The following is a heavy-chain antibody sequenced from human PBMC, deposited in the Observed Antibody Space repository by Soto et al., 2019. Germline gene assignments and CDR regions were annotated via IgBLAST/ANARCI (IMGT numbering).Heavy chain of an antibody. CDR1: GASISSSY. CDR2: VHYSGGT. V-gene: IGHV4-59*01. D-gene: IGHD3-22*01. J-gene: IGHJ3*01. Sequence: LSLTCTVSGASISSSYWSWIRQSPGKGLEWIGYVHYSGGTKDNPSLNGRVSLSIDTSKNQFSLKLSSVAAADTAVYYCARGYYDSRGQSTTFDVWGQGTMVTVS. CDR3: ARGYYDSRGQSTTFDV.